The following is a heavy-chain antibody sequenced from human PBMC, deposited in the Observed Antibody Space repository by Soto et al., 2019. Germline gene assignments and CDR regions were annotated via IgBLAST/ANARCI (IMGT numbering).Heavy chain of an antibody. CDR2: SSWNSGSI. V-gene: IGHV3-9*01. J-gene: IGHJ4*02. Sequence: EVQLVESWGGLVQPGRSLRLSCAATGFTSDDYSMHWVRQAPGKGLEWVSGSSWNSGSIGYADSVKGRFTISRANAKNSLYMQINSLRVEDTALYDCAKDISTWVTSNSGLSDYWGQGTLVTVSS. CDR1: GFTSDDYS. D-gene: IGHD4-17*01. CDR3: AKDISTWVTSNSGLSDY.